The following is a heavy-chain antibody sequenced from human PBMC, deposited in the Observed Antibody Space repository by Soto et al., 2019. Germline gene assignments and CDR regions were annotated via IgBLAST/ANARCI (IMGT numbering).Heavy chain of an antibody. V-gene: IGHV4-31*03. Sequence: SETLSLTCTVSGGSISSGGYYWSWIRQHPGKGLEWIGYIYYSGSTYYNPSLKSRVTISVDTSKNQFSLKLSPVTAADTAAYYCASIGTVRSQTQYYYYYYGMDVWGQGTTVTVSS. CDR2: IYYSGST. CDR1: GGSISSGGYY. CDR3: ASIGTVRSQTQYYYYYYGMDV. J-gene: IGHJ6*02. D-gene: IGHD3-10*01.